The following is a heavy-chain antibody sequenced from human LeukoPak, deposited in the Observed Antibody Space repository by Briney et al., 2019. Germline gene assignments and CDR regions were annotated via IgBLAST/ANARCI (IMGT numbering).Heavy chain of an antibody. J-gene: IGHJ4*02. Sequence: AGGSLRLSCVASGFSFSSYGMHWVRQPPGKGLEWVAVIWYDGTNENYADSVKGRFTISRDNLRNTLYLQMNNLRAEDTAVFYCASHGGIWGQGTLVTVSS. V-gene: IGHV3-33*01. CDR1: GFSFSSYG. CDR3: ASHGGI. CDR2: IWYDGTNE. D-gene: IGHD2-15*01.